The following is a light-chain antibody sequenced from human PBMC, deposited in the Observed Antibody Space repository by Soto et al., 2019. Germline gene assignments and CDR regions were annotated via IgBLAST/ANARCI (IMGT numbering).Light chain of an antibody. CDR2: DTS. V-gene: IGKV3-15*01. J-gene: IGKJ4*01. Sequence: VVVAESPATLSFSPGESATLSCRASQGIGDTLSWYQHKPGQTPRRLIYDTSTRATGVPTRFSGSRSGAEFTLTINSLQSEDFAVYYCQPYNNWPLTFGGGTKVDIK. CDR1: QGIGDT. CDR3: QPYNNWPLT.